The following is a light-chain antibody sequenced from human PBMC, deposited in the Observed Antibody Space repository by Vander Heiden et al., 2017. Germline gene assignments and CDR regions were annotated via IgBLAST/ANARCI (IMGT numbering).Light chain of an antibody. CDR3: QQSDSTPQA. CDR2: AAS. V-gene: IGKV1-39*01. Sequence: DIQMTQSPSSLSASVGDRVTITCRASQSISSYLNWYQQKPGKAPKLLIYAASSLQSGVPSRFSGSGSGTDFTLTISRLQPEDFATYYYQQSDSTPQAFGGGTKVEIK. J-gene: IGKJ4*01. CDR1: QSISSY.